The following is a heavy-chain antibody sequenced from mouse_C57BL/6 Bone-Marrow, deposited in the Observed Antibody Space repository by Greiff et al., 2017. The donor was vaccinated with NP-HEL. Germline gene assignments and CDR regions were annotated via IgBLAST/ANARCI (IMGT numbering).Heavy chain of an antibody. CDR1: GFNIKNSY. V-gene: IGHV14-3*01. CDR2: IDPANGNT. Sequence: EVQLQESVAELVRPGASVKLSCTASGFNIKNSYMHWVKQRPEQGLEWIGRIDPANGNTKYDPKFQGKATITADTSSNTAYLQLSSLTSEDTAIYYGARSDYCNRRTDYWGQGTTLTVSS. J-gene: IGHJ2*01. D-gene: IGHD2-1*01. CDR3: ARSDYCNRRTDY.